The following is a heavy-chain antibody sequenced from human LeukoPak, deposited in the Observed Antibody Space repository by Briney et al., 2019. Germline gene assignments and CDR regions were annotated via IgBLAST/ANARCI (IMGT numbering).Heavy chain of an antibody. J-gene: IGHJ4*02. CDR1: GFTFDDYA. CDR2: ISWNSGSI. Sequence: GGSLRLSCAASGFTFDDYAMHWVRHAPGKGLEWVSGISWNSGSIGYADSVKGRFTISRDNAKNSLYLQMNSLRAEDMALYYCAKGGEMATIGGYFDYWGQGTLVTVSS. D-gene: IGHD5-24*01. V-gene: IGHV3-9*03. CDR3: AKGGEMATIGGYFDY.